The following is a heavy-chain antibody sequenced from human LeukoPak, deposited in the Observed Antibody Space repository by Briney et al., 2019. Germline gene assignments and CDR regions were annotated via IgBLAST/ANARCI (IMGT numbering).Heavy chain of an antibody. V-gene: IGHV1-24*01. J-gene: IGHJ6*02. CDR3: ATVGFGDQSHYYYYGMDV. CDR1: GYTLTELS. CDR2: FDPEDGET. Sequence: ASVTVSRKVSGYTLTELSMHWVRQAPGKGLEWMGGFDPEDGETIYAQKFQGRVTMTEDTSTDTAYMELSSLRSEDTAVYYCATVGFGDQSHYYYYGMDVWGQGTTVTVSS. D-gene: IGHD3-10*01.